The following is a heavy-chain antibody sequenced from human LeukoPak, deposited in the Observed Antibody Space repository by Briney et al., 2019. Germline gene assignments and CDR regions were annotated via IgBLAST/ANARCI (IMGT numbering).Heavy chain of an antibody. CDR3: ARPHDGGSYSNDAFDV. CDR1: GYTFTDHY. V-gene: IGHV1-2*02. CDR2: INPDSGGT. D-gene: IGHD1-26*01. Sequence: ASVKVSCKASGYTFTDHYMHWVRQAPGQGLEWMGWINPDSGGTRYSQKFQGRVTMTRDTSINTVYRELSRLRSDDTAVYYCARPHDGGSYSNDAFDVWGQGTMVTVSS. J-gene: IGHJ3*01.